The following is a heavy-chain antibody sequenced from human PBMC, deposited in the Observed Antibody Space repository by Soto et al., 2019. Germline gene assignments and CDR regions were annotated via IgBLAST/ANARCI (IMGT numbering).Heavy chain of an antibody. Sequence: GGSLRLSCAASGFTFSSYSMNWVRQAPGKGLEWVSYISSSSTIYYADSVKGRFTISRDNAKNSLYLQMNSLRAEDTAVYYCAVVPAANGHYGMDVWGQGTTVTVSS. D-gene: IGHD2-2*01. CDR2: ISSSSTI. J-gene: IGHJ6*02. V-gene: IGHV3-48*01. CDR3: AVVPAANGHYGMDV. CDR1: GFTFSSYS.